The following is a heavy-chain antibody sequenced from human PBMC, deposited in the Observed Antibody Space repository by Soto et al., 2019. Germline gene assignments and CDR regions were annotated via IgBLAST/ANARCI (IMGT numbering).Heavy chain of an antibody. V-gene: IGHV3-23*01. CDR2: ISATDGST. Sequence: EVQLLESGGGLVQPGGSLRLSCAASGFTFTSFAMAWVRQAPGKGLEWVSGISATDGSTHYADSVKGRFTISRDNSRNTVYLQMNSLRAEDTAVYYCAKGGAYCGGDCTRAYWGQGTLVTVSS. J-gene: IGHJ4*02. D-gene: IGHD2-21*02. CDR3: AKGGAYCGGDCTRAY. CDR1: GFTFTSFA.